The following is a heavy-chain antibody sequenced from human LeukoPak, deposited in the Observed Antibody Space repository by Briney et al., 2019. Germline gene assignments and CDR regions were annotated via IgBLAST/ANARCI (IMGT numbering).Heavy chain of an antibody. D-gene: IGHD3-10*01. CDR3: ARAPTRYGSGSADYYYYGMDV. V-gene: IGHV4-30-2*01. CDR2: IHHGGST. J-gene: IGHJ6*04. CDR1: GGSLSSGGYS. Sequence: SQTLSLTCAVSGGSLSSGGYSWGWLRQPPGTGLEWIRYIHHGGSTSYNPSLRSRLTISVDRSKNQFSLKLSSMTAADTAVYYCARAPTRYGSGSADYYYYGMDVWGKGTTVTVSS.